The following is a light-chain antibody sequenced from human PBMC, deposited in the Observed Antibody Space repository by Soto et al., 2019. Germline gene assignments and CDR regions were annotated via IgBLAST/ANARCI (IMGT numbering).Light chain of an antibody. V-gene: IGKV3-15*01. CDR3: QQYKSWPYT. Sequence: EIVTTQSPATLSVSPGERATLSCRASQSVSDKSAWYQQKPGQAPRLLIFGASTRATGIPARFSGSGSGTEFTLTISSLQSEDFAVYYCQQYKSWPYTFGQGTRLEIK. J-gene: IGKJ5*01. CDR2: GAS. CDR1: QSVSDK.